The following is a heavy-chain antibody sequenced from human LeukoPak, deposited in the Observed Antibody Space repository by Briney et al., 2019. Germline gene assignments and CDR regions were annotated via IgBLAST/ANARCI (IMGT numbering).Heavy chain of an antibody. CDR3: ASQRVWFGDTRGYFDY. Sequence: ASVKVSCKASGYTFTGHYMHWVRQAPGQGLEWMGWINPNSGGTNYAQKFQGRVTMTRDTSISTAYMELSRLRSDDTAVYYCASQRVWFGDTRGYFDYWGQGTLVTVSS. CDR1: GYTFTGHY. J-gene: IGHJ4*02. D-gene: IGHD3-10*01. V-gene: IGHV1-2*02. CDR2: INPNSGGT.